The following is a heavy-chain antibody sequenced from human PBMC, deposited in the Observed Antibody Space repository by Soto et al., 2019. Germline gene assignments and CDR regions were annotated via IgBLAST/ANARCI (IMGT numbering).Heavy chain of an antibody. CDR3: ARDRLRIQLWLTAPYGMDV. Sequence: GGSLRLSCAASGFPFSSYEMNLVRQAPGKGLEWVSYISSSGSTIYYADSVKGRFTISRDNAKNSLYLQMNSLRAEDTAVYYCARDRLRIQLWLTAPYGMDVWGQGTTVTVSS. J-gene: IGHJ6*02. CDR1: GFPFSSYE. D-gene: IGHD5-18*01. CDR2: ISSSGSTI. V-gene: IGHV3-48*03.